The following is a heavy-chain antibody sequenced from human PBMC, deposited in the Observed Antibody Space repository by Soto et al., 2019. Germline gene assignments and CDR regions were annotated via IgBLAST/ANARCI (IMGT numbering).Heavy chain of an antibody. J-gene: IGHJ4*02. CDR2: IVVGSGNT. CDR3: AALRVGYCSSTSCNNFDY. Sequence: ASVKVSCKASGFTFTSSAVQWVRQARGQRLEWIGWIVVGSGNTNYAQKFQERVTITRDMSTSTAYMELSSLRSEDTAVYYCAALRVGYCSSTSCNNFDYWGQGTLVTVSS. CDR1: GFTFTSSA. V-gene: IGHV1-58*01. D-gene: IGHD2-2*02.